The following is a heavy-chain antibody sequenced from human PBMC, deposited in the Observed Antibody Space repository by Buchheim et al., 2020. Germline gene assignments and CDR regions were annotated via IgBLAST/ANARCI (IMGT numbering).Heavy chain of an antibody. V-gene: IGHV4-34*01. CDR3: ARGITIFGVVTYYFDY. D-gene: IGHD3-3*01. Sequence: QVQLQQWGAGLLKPSETLSLTCAVYGGSFSGYYWSWIRQPPGKGLGWIGEINHSGSTNYNPSLKSRVTISVDTSKNQFSLKLSSVTAADTAVYYCARGITIFGVVTYYFDYWGQGTL. CDR1: GGSFSGYY. J-gene: IGHJ4*02. CDR2: INHSGST.